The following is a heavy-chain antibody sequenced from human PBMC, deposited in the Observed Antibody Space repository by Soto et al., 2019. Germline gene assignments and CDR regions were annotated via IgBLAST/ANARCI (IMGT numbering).Heavy chain of an antibody. CDR1: GGSISSAAYY. CDR3: AREYTYGSNFFDC. Sequence: QVQLQESGPGLVKPSQTLSLSCTVSGGSISSAAYYWSWIRQHPGKGLEWIGYISHSGSTYYTPSLKSRVIISADTSKNQVSLNLTSVTAADTAVYYCAREYTYGSNFFDCWGQGALVTVSS. CDR2: ISHSGST. V-gene: IGHV4-31*03. D-gene: IGHD5-18*01. J-gene: IGHJ4*02.